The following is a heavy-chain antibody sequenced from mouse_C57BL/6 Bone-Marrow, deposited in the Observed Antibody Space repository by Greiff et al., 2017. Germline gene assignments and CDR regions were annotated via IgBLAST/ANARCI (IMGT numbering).Heavy chain of an antibody. CDR2: IRNKANNHAT. CDR3: TSLFTVVVDY. D-gene: IGHD1-1*01. Sequence: EVQGVESGGGLVQPGGSMKLSCAASGFPFSDAWMDWVRQSPEKGLEWVAEIRNKANNHATYYAESVKGRFTISRDDSKSSVYLQMNSLRAEDTGIYYCTSLFTVVVDYWGQGTTLTVSS. V-gene: IGHV6-6*01. CDR1: GFPFSDAW. J-gene: IGHJ2*01.